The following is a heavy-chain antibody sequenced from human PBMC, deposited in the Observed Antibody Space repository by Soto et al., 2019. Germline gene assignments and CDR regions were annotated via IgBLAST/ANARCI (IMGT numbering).Heavy chain of an antibody. Sequence: QVQLQESGPGLVKPSQTLSLTCTVSGGSISSGGYYWSWIRQHPGKGLEWIGYIYYSGSTYYNPSLKSRVTISVXXXXXXFSXKXXSVXXADXAVYYCARVVAAAADYWGQGTLVTVSS. CDR2: IYYSGST. D-gene: IGHD6-13*01. J-gene: IGHJ4*02. CDR3: ARVVAAAADY. CDR1: GGSISSGGYY. V-gene: IGHV4-31*03.